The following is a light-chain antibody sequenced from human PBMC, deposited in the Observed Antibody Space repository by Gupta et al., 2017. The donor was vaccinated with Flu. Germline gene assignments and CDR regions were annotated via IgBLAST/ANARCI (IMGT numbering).Light chain of an antibody. J-gene: IGLJ3*02. CDR3: HTWDSGIRV. Sequence: QLVVTQSPSASAALGASVRLTCTLTSGHVNYAVAWHQQHPEKGPRSLMRVNSDGSHRKGVGIPDRFTGSSLGAERYLIISSLQSEDEAEYYCHTWDSGIRVFGGGTKLTVL. CDR2: VNSDGSH. CDR1: SGHVNYA. V-gene: IGLV4-69*01.